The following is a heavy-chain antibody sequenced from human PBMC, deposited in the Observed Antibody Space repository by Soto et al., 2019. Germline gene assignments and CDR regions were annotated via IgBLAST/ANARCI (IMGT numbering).Heavy chain of an antibody. J-gene: IGHJ4*02. Sequence: EVQLVESGGGLVQPGGSLRLSCAASGFTFSSYYMQWVRQAPGKGLVWVARVKSDGSSTNYADSVKGRFTISRDNARDTVWLQMNSLGVDETAVSYCARDGTWTPDYWGQGTLVTVSS. D-gene: IGHD1-1*01. V-gene: IGHV3-74*01. CDR1: GFTFSSYY. CDR2: VKSDGSST. CDR3: ARDGTWTPDY.